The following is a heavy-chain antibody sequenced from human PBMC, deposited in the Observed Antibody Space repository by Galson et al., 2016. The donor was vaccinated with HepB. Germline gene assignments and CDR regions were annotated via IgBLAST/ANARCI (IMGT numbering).Heavy chain of an antibody. D-gene: IGHD2-15*01. Sequence: SLRLSCAASGFTFDDYAMHWVRQAPGKGLEWISGITFNSGIIGYADSVKGRFTISRDNAKNSLYLQMNALRAEDTALYYCVKDTDGVVVAATGGLGPWGQGTLVTVSS. V-gene: IGHV3-9*01. J-gene: IGHJ5*02. CDR1: GFTFDDYA. CDR2: ITFNSGII. CDR3: VKDTDGVVVAATGGLGP.